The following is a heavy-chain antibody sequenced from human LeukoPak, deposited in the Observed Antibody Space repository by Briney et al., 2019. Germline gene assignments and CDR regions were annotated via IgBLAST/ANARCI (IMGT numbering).Heavy chain of an antibody. CDR2: IHNGGNT. D-gene: IGHD4-17*01. Sequence: PSETLSLTCTVSGASMSSGNYHWGWIRQPPGTGLEWIGAIHNGGNTDYNPSLESRVTISEDKSKNQFSLKLTSVTAADTAVYYCVRLPTGYPNWFAPWGQGTLVTVSS. J-gene: IGHJ5*02. CDR1: GASMSSGNYH. CDR3: VRLPTGYPNWFAP. V-gene: IGHV4-39*01.